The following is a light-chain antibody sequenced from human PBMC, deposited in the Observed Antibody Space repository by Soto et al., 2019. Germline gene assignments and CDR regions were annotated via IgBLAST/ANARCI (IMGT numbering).Light chain of an antibody. V-gene: IGKV1-5*01. CDR2: DAS. J-gene: IGKJ5*01. Sequence: IQMTQSPSSVSSSVGGRVTITCRASQGISSWLAWYQQKPGKAPKLLIYDASSLESGVPSRFSGSGSGTEFTLTISSLQPDDFATYYCQQYNSYSTFGQGTRLEIK. CDR1: QGISSW. CDR3: QQYNSYST.